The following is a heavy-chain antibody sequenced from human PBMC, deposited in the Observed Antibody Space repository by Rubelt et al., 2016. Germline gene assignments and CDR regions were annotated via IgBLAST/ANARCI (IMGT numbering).Heavy chain of an antibody. V-gene: IGHV4-34*01. D-gene: IGHD1-7*01. J-gene: IGHJ5*02. CDR3: ARGELITGTTMGWFDP. CDR2: INHSGST. CDR1: GGSFSGYY. Sequence: QVQLQQWGAGLLKPSETLSLTCAVYGGSFSGYYWSWIRQPPGKGLEWIGEINHSGSTNYNPSLMSRVTISVDTSKNQFSLKLSSVTAADTAVYYCARGELITGTTMGWFDPWGQGTLVTVSS.